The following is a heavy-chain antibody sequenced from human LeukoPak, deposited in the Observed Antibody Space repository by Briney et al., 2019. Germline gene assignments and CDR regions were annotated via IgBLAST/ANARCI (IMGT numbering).Heavy chain of an antibody. D-gene: IGHD3-3*01. Sequence: PGGSLRLSCAASGFTFDDYGMSWVRQAPGKGLEWVAFIYYDGRNKFYADSVKGRFTISRDNSKNTLYLQMNSLRAEDTAVFYCAKDQGVVFGYFDNWGQGTLVTVSS. J-gene: IGHJ4*02. CDR3: AKDQGVVFGYFDN. CDR2: IYYDGRNK. V-gene: IGHV3-30*02. CDR1: GFTFDDYG.